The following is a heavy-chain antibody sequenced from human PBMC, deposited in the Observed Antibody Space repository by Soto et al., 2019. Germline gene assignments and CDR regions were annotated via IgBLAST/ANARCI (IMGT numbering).Heavy chain of an antibody. J-gene: IGHJ4*02. CDR1: GGSITNSNW. Sequence: SETLSLTCTVSGGSITNSNWWSWVRLPPAKGLEWIGDIYHAGSTKYNPSLERRVTMSVDMSNNQFALTLTSVTAADTAVYFCARGPPIVGNTTPLDSWGQGTLVTVSS. V-gene: IGHV4-4*02. CDR3: ARGPPIVGNTTPLDS. D-gene: IGHD2-21*01. CDR2: IYHAGST.